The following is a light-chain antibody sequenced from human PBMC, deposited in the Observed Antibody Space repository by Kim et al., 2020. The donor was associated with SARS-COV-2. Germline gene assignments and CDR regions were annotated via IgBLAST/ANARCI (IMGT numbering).Light chain of an antibody. CDR1: NIGSIG. Sequence: SSELTQPPSVSVAPGKTARITCGGDNIGSIGVHWYQQRPGQAPILVIYDDTDRPSGIPERFSGSSSGNTATLTISRVEAGDEADYYCQVWDSRGDHVVFGGGTQLTVL. CDR3: QVWDSRGDHVV. CDR2: DDT. J-gene: IGLJ2*01. V-gene: IGLV3-21*04.